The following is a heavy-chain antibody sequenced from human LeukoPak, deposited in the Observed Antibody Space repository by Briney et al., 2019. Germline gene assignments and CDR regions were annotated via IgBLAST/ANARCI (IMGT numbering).Heavy chain of an antibody. CDR3: ARARFGEFENFDY. CDR2: INQSGST. D-gene: IGHD3-10*01. V-gene: IGHV4-34*01. Sequence: SETLSLTCAVYGGSFSDYYWNWIRQPPGKGLEWIGEINQSGSTNYNPSLKSRVTLSVDTSNNQFSLKLSSVTAADTAVYYCARARFGEFENFDYWGQGTLVTVSS. J-gene: IGHJ4*02. CDR1: GGSFSDYY.